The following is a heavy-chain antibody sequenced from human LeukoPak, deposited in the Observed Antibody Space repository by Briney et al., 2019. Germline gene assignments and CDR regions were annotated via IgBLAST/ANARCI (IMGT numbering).Heavy chain of an antibody. V-gene: IGHV3-21*01. CDR1: GFTFSSYS. Sequence: GGSLRRSCAASGFTFSSYSMNWVRQAPGKGLEWVSSLSSSSTYVYYADSVKGRFTISRDNAKNSLYLQMSSLRAEDTAVYYCARVGGSSWPYYFDYWGQGTLVTVSS. J-gene: IGHJ4*02. CDR3: ARVGGSSWPYYFDY. CDR2: LSSSSTYV. D-gene: IGHD6-13*01.